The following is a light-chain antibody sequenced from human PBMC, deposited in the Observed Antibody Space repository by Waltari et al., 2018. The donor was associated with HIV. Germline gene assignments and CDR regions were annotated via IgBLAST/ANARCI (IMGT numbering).Light chain of an antibody. CDR3: MQARQSTFT. CDR2: LGS. Sequence: DVVMTQSPISLSVSPGESASISGRSSQSLLHSNGDNYLDWYFQKPGQSPQLLTYLGSIRAPGVPDRFSSAGSGTDFTLRISRVEPEDVGVYYCMQARQSTFTFGPGTKIEI. CDR1: QSLLHSNGDNY. J-gene: IGKJ3*01. V-gene: IGKV2-28*01.